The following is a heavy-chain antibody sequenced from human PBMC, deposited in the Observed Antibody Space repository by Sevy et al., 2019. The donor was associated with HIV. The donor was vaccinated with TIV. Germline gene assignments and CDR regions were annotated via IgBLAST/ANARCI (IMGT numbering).Heavy chain of an antibody. D-gene: IGHD3-22*01. Sequence: GGSLRLSCAASGFIFGDYYMAWVRQAPGKGLEWISYISRGGFTIHYADSVEGRFSISRDDAKDSLFLQMDSLRAEDTAFYYCATGAHYDDANWGFDYWGQGALVTVSS. J-gene: IGHJ4*02. CDR1: GFIFGDYY. V-gene: IGHV3-11*01. CDR3: ATGAHYDDANWGFDY. CDR2: ISRGGFTI.